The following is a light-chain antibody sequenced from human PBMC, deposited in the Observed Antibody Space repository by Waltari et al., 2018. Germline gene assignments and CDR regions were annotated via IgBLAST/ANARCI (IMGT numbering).Light chain of an antibody. CDR3: QQASSFLLT. CDR2: ATS. V-gene: IGKV1-12*01. Sequence: DILLTQSPSSVSASVGDRVTISFRASQNIDTGLAWYQQKPGKAPKLLIYATSSLQSGVPSRFSGTGSETEFTLSISSLQPDDFATYYCQQASSFLLTFDQGTRLEI. J-gene: IGKJ5*01. CDR1: QNIDTG.